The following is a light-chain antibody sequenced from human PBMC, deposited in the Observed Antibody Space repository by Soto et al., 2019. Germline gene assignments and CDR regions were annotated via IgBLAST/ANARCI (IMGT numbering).Light chain of an antibody. CDR1: QSITTY. V-gene: IGKV1-39*01. CDR3: QQSYRTPLT. CDR2: AAS. Sequence: DIQMTQSPSSLSASVGDRVTITCRASQSITTYLNWYQQRPGTAPKVLIFAASTLQSGVPSRFSGSGSGTDFTLTISSLQPADLATYFCQQSYRTPLTFGGGTKVEIK. J-gene: IGKJ4*01.